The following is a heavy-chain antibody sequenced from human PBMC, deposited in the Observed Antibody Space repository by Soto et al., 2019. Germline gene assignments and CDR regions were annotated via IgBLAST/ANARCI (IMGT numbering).Heavy chain of an antibody. V-gene: IGHV4-30-2*01. Sequence: SETLSPTCAVSGGSISSGGYSWSWIRQPPGKGLEWIGYIYHSGSTYYNPSLKSRVTISVDRSKNQFSLKLSSVTAADTAVYYCARAESRGVIIYFDYWGQGTLVTVSS. J-gene: IGHJ4*02. CDR2: IYHSGST. D-gene: IGHD3-10*01. CDR3: ARAESRGVIIYFDY. CDR1: GGSISSGGYS.